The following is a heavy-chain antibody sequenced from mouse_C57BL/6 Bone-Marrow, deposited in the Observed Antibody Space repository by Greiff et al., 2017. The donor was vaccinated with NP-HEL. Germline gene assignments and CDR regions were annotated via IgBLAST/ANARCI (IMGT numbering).Heavy chain of an antibody. D-gene: IGHD1-1*01. CDR3: ARPGRLRSHFDY. CDR2: ISRGGSAI. J-gene: IGHJ2*01. Sequence: EVQRVESGGGLVKPGGSLKLSCAASGFTFSDYGMHWVRQAPEKGLEWVACISRGGSAIYYADTVKGRFTITRDNAKNTLFLQMTSLRSEDTAMYYCARPGRLRSHFDYWGQGTTLTVSS. CDR1: GFTFSDYG. V-gene: IGHV5-17*01.